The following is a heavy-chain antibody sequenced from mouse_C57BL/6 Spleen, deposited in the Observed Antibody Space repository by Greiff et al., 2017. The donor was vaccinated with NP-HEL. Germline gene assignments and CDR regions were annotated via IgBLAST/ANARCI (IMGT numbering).Heavy chain of an antibody. CDR1: GYTFTSYW. V-gene: IGHV1-55*01. CDR3: ARMGAFDY. J-gene: IGHJ2*01. CDR2: IYPGSGST. Sequence: QVQLQQPGAELVKPGASVKMSCKASGYTFTSYWITWVKQRPGQGLEWIGDIYPGSGSTNYNEKFKSKATLTVDQSSSTAYMQLSSLTSEDSAVYYCARMGAFDYWGQGTTLTVSS.